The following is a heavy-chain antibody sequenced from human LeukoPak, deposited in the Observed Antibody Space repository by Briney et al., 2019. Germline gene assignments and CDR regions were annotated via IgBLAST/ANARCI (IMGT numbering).Heavy chain of an antibody. CDR1: GGSFSDDY. CDR2: INHSGNT. Sequence: KPSETLSLTCAVYGGSFSDDYWSWIRQPPGKGLEWIGEINHSGNTNYNPSLKSRVTISVDTSKNQFSLKLSSVTAADTAVYYCASRVTSRRPFDYWGQGTLVTVSS. CDR3: ASRVTSRRPFDY. J-gene: IGHJ4*02. D-gene: IGHD4-23*01. V-gene: IGHV4-34*01.